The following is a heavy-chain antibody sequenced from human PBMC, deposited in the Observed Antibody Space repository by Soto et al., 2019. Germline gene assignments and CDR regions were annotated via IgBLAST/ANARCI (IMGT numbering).Heavy chain of an antibody. V-gene: IGHV1-18*04. D-gene: IGHD2-8*02. CDR3: ARYTGWFDH. CDR2: SSADNGKT. Sequence: QVQLAQSGGEVKKPGASVQVSCKASGYTFSDYGITWVRLAPGRGLEWVGWSSADNGKTNYAQKFEGRLTLTRATSTATAIMELRSLTSDDSAVYYCARYTGWFDHWGQGTPVIVTS. J-gene: IGHJ5*02. CDR1: GYTFSDYG.